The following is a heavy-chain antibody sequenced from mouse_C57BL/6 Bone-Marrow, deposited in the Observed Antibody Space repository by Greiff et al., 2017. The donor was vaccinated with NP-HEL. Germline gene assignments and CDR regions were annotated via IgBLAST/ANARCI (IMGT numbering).Heavy chain of an antibody. D-gene: IGHD2-1*01. CDR2: ISGGGGNT. CDR3: ARRVYYGNYFYYYAMDY. Sequence: EVQVVESGGGLVKPGGSLKLSCAASGFTFSSYTMSWVRQTPEKRLEWVATISGGGGNTYYPDSVKGRFTISRDNAKNTLYLQMSSLRSEDTALYYCARRVYYGNYFYYYAMDYWGQGTSVTVSS. CDR1: GFTFSSYT. V-gene: IGHV5-9*01. J-gene: IGHJ4*01.